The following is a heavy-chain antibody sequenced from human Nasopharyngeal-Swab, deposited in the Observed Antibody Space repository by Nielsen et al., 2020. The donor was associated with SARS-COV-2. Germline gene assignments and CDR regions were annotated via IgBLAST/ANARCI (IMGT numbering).Heavy chain of an antibody. CDR3: AAPLTGLHY. CDR1: GLTVTNNY. Sequence: GESLKTSCAASGLTVTNNYMTWVRQVPGKGLEWISHIYASGDTHTADAVKGRFTISRDSSENTLYLEMNNLTPDDTATYYCAAPLTGLHYWGQGTLVTVSS. CDR2: IYASGDT. J-gene: IGHJ4*02. D-gene: IGHD1-20*01. V-gene: IGHV3-53*01.